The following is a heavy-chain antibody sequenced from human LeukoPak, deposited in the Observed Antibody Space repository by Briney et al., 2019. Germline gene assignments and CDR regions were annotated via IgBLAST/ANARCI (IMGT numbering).Heavy chain of an antibody. D-gene: IGHD3-22*01. Sequence: PGGSLRLSCAASGFTFSSYGMHWVRQAPGKGLEWVTFIRYDGSNKYYADSVKGRFTISRDNSKNTLYLQMNSLRAEDTAVYYCAKDMIVVVITNHGGQGTLVTVSS. CDR1: GFTFSSYG. J-gene: IGHJ4*02. CDR2: IRYDGSNK. V-gene: IGHV3-30*02. CDR3: AKDMIVVVITNH.